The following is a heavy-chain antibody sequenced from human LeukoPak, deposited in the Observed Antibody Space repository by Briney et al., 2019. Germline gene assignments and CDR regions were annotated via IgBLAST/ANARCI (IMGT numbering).Heavy chain of an antibody. CDR3: ARDSSGYNDH. V-gene: IGHV1-69*13. CDR2: IIPIFGTA. CDR1: GGTFSSYA. J-gene: IGHJ4*02. D-gene: IGHD3-22*01. Sequence: SVKGCCKASGGTFSSYAISWVRQAPGQGLEWMGGIIPIFGTANYAQKFQGRVTITADESTSTAYMELSSLRSEDTAVYYCARDSSGYNDHWGQGTLVTVSS.